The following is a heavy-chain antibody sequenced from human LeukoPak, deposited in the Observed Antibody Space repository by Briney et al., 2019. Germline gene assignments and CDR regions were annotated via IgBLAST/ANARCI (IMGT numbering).Heavy chain of an antibody. CDR1: GFTFSSYE. V-gene: IGHV3-7*01. D-gene: IGHD3-9*01. Sequence: GGSLRLSCAASGFTFSSYEMNWVRQAPGKGLEWVANIKQDGSEKYYVDSVKGRFTISRDNAKNSLYLQMNSLRAEDTAVYYCARANPGLRYFDWLLPYFDYWGQGTLVTVSS. CDR2: IKQDGSEK. J-gene: IGHJ4*02. CDR3: ARANPGLRYFDWLLPYFDY.